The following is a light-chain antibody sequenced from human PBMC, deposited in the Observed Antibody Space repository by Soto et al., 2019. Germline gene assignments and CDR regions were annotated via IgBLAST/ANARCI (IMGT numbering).Light chain of an antibody. CDR1: NSDIGGYNY. J-gene: IGLJ3*02. V-gene: IGLV2-14*03. CDR3: SSYTSTSTPWV. Sequence: QSALTQPASVSGSPGQSITISCTGTNSDIGGYNYVSWYQHHPGKAPKLMIYDVSNRPSGVSNRFSGSKSGITASLTLSGLQTEDEADYYCSSYTSTSTPWVFGGGTKLTVL. CDR2: DVS.